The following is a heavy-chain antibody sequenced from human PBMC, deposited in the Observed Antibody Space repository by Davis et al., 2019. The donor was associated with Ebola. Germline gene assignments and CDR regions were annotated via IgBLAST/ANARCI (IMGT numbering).Heavy chain of an antibody. J-gene: IGHJ4*02. V-gene: IGHV3-23*01. CDR3: AKDPVRYYDFWSGFDY. CDR1: GFTFSSYA. Sequence: GESLKISCAASGFTFSSYAMSWVRQAPGKGLEWVSAISGSGGSTYYADSVKGRFTISRDNSKNTLYLQMNSLRAEDTAVYYCAKDPVRYYDFWSGFDYWGQGTLVTVSS. CDR2: ISGSGGST. D-gene: IGHD3-3*01.